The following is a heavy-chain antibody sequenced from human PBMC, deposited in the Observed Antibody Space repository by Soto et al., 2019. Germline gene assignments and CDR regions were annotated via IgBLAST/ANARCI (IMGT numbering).Heavy chain of an antibody. CDR3: AENGRPPSYYYGMDV. V-gene: IGHV1-18*01. Sequence: QGQLVQSGVEVKKPGASVKVSCKASGYTFSRYGISWVRQAPGQGLEWMGWISGYNGDTNYAQKFKGNETRTIDTSTTTAYMELRTLTADDTAVYYWAENGRPPSYYYGMDVWGQGTTVSVSS. CDR1: GYTFSRYG. J-gene: IGHJ6*02. CDR2: ISGYNGDT. D-gene: IGHD2-8*01.